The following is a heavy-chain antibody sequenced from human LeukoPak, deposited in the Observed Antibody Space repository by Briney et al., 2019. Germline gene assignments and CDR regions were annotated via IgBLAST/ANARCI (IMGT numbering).Heavy chain of an antibody. V-gene: IGHV3-74*01. Sequence: GGSLRLSCEASGFTFRSYWMHWVRQAPGKGLVWVSRINGDGSSTSYADSVKGRFTISRDNAKNSLYLQMNSLRAEDTAVYYCARVGPWVNPDYYYYYMDVWGKGTTVTVSS. D-gene: IGHD1-14*01. J-gene: IGHJ6*03. CDR2: INGDGSST. CDR1: GFTFRSYW. CDR3: ARVGPWVNPDYYYYYMDV.